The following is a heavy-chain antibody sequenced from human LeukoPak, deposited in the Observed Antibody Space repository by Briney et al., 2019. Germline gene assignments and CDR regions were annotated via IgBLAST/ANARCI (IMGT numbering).Heavy chain of an antibody. J-gene: IGHJ6*03. CDR3: AAGCSSTSCYWYYYTDV. CDR2: INQSGST. CDR1: GGSFSGYY. Sequence: SETLSLTCAVYGGSFSGYYWSWIRQPPGKGLEWIGEINQSGSTNYNPSLKSRVTISVDTSKKQFSLKMSPVTAADTAVYYCAAGCSSTSCYWYYYTDVWGKGTTVTVSS. D-gene: IGHD2-2*01. V-gene: IGHV4-34*01.